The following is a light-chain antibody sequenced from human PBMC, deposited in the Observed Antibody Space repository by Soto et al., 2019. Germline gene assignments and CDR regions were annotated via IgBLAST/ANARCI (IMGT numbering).Light chain of an antibody. V-gene: IGKV3-20*01. Sequence: EIVLTLSAYTLSLSPGERATLSCRASQSGSSSYLAWYQQRPGQPPRLLIYGVFTRADDIPDRFSGSGSGTDFTLTISSLQPEDFAVYYCQHYGYPQWTFGQRTKVDIK. CDR3: QHYGYPQWT. J-gene: IGKJ1*01. CDR1: QSGSSSY. CDR2: GVF.